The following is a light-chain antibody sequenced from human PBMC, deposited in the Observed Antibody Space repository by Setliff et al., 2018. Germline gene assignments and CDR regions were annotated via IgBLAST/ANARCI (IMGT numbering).Light chain of an antibody. CDR1: SSNIGTNT. V-gene: IGLV1-44*01. J-gene: IGLJ1*01. CDR3: AAWDDSLNGHV. Sequence: QPVLAQPPSASGTPGQRVTISCSGSSSNIGTNTVNWYQQLPGTAPKLLIYSNNQRPSGVPDRFSGSESGTSASLAISGLQSEDEADYYCAAWDDSLNGHVFGTGTKVTVL. CDR2: SNN.